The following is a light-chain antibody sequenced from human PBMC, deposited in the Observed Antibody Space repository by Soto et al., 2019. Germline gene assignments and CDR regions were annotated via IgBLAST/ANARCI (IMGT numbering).Light chain of an antibody. CDR1: SSNIGAGYD. CDR3: QTYDSTLSGSVL. V-gene: IGLV1-40*01. CDR2: GDT. J-gene: IGLJ2*01. Sequence: QSVLTQPPSVSGAPGQMVTISCTGSSSNIGAGYDVHWYQQLPGTAPKLLIFGDTNRPSGVPDRFSGSKSGTSASLAITGLQAEDEADYYCQTYDSTLSGSVLFGGGTKLTVL.